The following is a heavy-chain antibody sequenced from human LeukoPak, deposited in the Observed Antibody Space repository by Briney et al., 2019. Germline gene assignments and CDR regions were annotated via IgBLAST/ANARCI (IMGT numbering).Heavy chain of an antibody. Sequence: PSETLSLTCTVSGYSISSGYYWGWIRQPPGKGLEWIGSIYHSGSTYYNPSLKSRVTISVDTSKNQFSLKLSSVTAADTAVYYCARGRFGGGWYLFDYWGQGTLVTVSS. D-gene: IGHD6-19*01. CDR1: GYSISSGYY. J-gene: IGHJ4*02. CDR2: IYHSGST. CDR3: ARGRFGGGWYLFDY. V-gene: IGHV4-38-2*02.